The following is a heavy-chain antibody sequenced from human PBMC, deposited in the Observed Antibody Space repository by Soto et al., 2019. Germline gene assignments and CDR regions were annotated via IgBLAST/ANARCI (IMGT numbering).Heavy chain of an antibody. V-gene: IGHV1-18*01. Sequence: QVHLVQSGAEVKKPGASVKVSCQASGYAFTTYGITWVRQAPGQGLEWMGWISAHNGNTNYAQKLQGRVTVTRDTSTTTAYMELRRLRSDATAVYYCARGRYGDYWGQGALVTVSS. J-gene: IGHJ4*02. D-gene: IGHD1-1*01. CDR1: GYAFTTYG. CDR3: ARGRYGDY. CDR2: ISAHNGNT.